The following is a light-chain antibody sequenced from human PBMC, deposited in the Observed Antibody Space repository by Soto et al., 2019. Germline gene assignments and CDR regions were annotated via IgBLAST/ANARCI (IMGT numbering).Light chain of an antibody. V-gene: IGLV2-11*01. J-gene: IGLJ2*01. CDR2: DVS. CDR3: CSYAGSYTLL. CDR1: SSDVGGYNY. Sequence: QSVLTQPRSVSGSPGQSVTISCTGTSSDVGGYNYVSWYQQHPGKAPKLMIYDVSKRPSGVPDRFSGSKSGNTASLTISGLQAEDEADYSCCSYAGSYTLLFAGGTKVTVL.